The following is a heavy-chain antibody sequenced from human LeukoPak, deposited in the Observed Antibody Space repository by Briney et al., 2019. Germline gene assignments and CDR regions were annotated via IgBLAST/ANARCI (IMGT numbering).Heavy chain of an antibody. CDR1: GFTFSSYW. V-gene: IGHV3-7*01. CDR2: IKQDGSEK. J-gene: IGHJ3*02. Sequence: GGSLRLSCAASGFTFSSYWMSWVRQALGKGLEWVANIKQDGSEKYYVDSVKGRFTISRDNAKNSLYLQMNSLRAEDTAVYYCARDSVPLIPAAYDAFDIWGQGTIVTVSS. CDR3: ARDSVPLIPAAYDAFDI. D-gene: IGHD2-2*01.